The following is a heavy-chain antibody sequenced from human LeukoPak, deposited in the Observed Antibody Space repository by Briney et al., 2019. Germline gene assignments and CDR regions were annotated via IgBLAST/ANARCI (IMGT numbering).Heavy chain of an antibody. CDR3: AGNRYDILTGLAFDI. D-gene: IGHD3-9*01. V-gene: IGHV3-11*04. CDR1: GFTFSDYY. CDR2: ISSSGSTI. Sequence: KPGGSLRLSCAASGFTFSDYYMSWIRQAPGKGLEWVSYISSSGSTIYYADSVKGRFTISRDNAKNSLYLQMNSLRAEDTAVYYCAGNRYDILTGLAFDIWGQGTMVTVSS. J-gene: IGHJ3*02.